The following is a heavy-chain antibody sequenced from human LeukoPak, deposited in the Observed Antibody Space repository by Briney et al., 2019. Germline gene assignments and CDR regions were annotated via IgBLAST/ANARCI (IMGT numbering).Heavy chain of an antibody. V-gene: IGHV3-74*01. J-gene: IGHJ5*02. CDR2: INTDGSDT. CDR3: AREILHLPVQLIGGFDP. D-gene: IGHD1-1*01. Sequence: PGGSLRLSCAASGFTFSPYWMHWVRQVPGKGLVWVSRINTDGSDTNYADSVKGRFTISRDNAKNTLYLQMNSLRAEDTAVYYCAREILHLPVQLIGGFDPWGQGTLVTVSS. CDR1: GFTFSPYW.